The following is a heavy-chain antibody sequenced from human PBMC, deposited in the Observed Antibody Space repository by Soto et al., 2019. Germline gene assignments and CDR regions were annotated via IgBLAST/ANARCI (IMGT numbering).Heavy chain of an antibody. CDR1: GGSISGSSYY. D-gene: IGHD6-6*01. J-gene: IGHJ6*02. CDR2: IHYSGST. Sequence: PSETLSLTCSVSGGSISGSSYYWGWIRQPPGKGLEWIGSIHYSGSTYYNPSLKSRVTISVDTSKNQFSLKLSSVTAADTAVYYCARDQSSSSWYYYGMDVWGQGTTVTVS. V-gene: IGHV4-39*02. CDR3: ARDQSSSSWYYYGMDV.